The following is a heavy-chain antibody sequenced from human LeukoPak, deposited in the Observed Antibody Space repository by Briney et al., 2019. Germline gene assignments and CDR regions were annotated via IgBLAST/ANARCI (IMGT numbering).Heavy chain of an antibody. V-gene: IGHV1-69*02. J-gene: IGHJ5*02. CDR2: IIPILGIA. D-gene: IGHD1-1*01. CDR1: GGTFSSYT. Sequence: GASVKVSCKASGGTFSSYTISWVRQAPGQGLEWMGRIIPILGIANYAQKCQGRVTITADKSTSTAYMELSSLRSEDTAVYYCARPNWNDSEGGWFDPWGQGTLVTVSS. CDR3: ARPNWNDSEGGWFDP.